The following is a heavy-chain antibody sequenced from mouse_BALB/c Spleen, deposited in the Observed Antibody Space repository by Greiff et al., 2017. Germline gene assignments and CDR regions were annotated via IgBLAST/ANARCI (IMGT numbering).Heavy chain of an antibody. J-gene: IGHJ4*01. CDR3: ARSVIYDGYPYYAVDY. Sequence: EVKLVESGGGLVQPGGSRKLSCAASGFTFSSFGMHWVRQAPEKGLEWVAYISSGSSTIYYADTVKGRFTISRDNPKNTLFLQMTSLRSEDTAMYYCARSVIYDGYPYYAVDYWGQGTTVTVSS. D-gene: IGHD2-3*01. V-gene: IGHV5-17*02. CDR1: GFTFSSFG. CDR2: ISSGSSTI.